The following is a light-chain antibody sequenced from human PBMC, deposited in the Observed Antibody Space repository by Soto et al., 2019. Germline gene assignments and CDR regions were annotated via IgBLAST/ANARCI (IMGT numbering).Light chain of an antibody. CDR3: CSYVGSSTLV. CDR1: SSYVGSSNL. CDR2: EVT. V-gene: IGLV2-23*02. J-gene: IGLJ2*01. Sequence: QSALTQPASVSGSPGQSITISCTGTSSYVGSSNLVSWYQQHPGKAPKRMIYEVTKRPSGVSNRFSGSKSGNTASLTISGLQAEDEADYYCCSYVGSSTLVFGGGTKVTVL.